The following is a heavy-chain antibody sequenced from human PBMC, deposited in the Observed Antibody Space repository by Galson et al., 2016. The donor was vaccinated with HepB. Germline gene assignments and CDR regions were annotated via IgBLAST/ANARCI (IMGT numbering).Heavy chain of an antibody. J-gene: IGHJ3*02. Sequence: SETLSLTCTVSVGSISSGSHYWGWIRQPPGKGLESIGSIYYSGNTHYNPSINAQVTISVDTYKIQFSLKLNSVTAADTAVYFCARREGVHCSDRSDLADDAFNIWGQGTMVTVSS. V-gene: IGHV4-39*01. CDR2: IYYSGNT. CDR3: ARREGVHCSDRSDLADDAFNI. D-gene: IGHD3-22*01. CDR1: VGSISSGSHY.